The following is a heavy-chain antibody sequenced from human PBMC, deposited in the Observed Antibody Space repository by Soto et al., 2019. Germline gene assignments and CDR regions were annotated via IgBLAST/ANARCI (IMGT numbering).Heavy chain of an antibody. Sequence: GGSLRLSCAASGFTFRNHAMHWVRQAPGKGLECVSYISSSSSTIYYADSVKGRFTISRDNAKNSLYLQMNSLRAEDTAVYYCASFSSGRGLYFDYWGQGTLVTVS. V-gene: IGHV3-48*01. D-gene: IGHD6-19*01. CDR3: ASFSSGRGLYFDY. CDR1: GFTFRNHA. J-gene: IGHJ4*02. CDR2: ISSSSSTI.